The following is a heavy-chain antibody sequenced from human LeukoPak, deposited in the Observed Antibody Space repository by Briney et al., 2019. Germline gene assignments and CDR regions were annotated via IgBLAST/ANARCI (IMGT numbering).Heavy chain of an antibody. CDR1: GYSFNSYW. CDR3: ARRARVWNYYYMDI. D-gene: IGHD1-1*01. V-gene: IGHV5-51*01. Sequence: GESLKISCKGFGYSFNSYWIAWVRQTPGKGLEWMGMIYPGDSDTRYSPSFEGQVTISADKSISTAYLQWSSLKASDTAMYYCARRARVWNYYYMDIWGKGTTVTVSS. J-gene: IGHJ6*03. CDR2: IYPGDSDT.